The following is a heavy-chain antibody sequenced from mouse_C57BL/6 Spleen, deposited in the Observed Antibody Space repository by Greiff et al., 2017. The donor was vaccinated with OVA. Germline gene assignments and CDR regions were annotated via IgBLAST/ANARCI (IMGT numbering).Heavy chain of an antibody. J-gene: IGHJ4*01. CDR1: GFTFSSYG. V-gene: IGHV5-6*01. CDR2: ISSGGSYT. Sequence: EVQVVESGGDLVKPGGSLKLSCAASGFTFSSYGMSWVRQTPDKRLEWVATISSGGSYTYYPDSVKGRFTISRDNAKNTLYLQMSSLKSEDTAMYYCARPVTTVVAGDAMDYWGQGTSVTVSS. CDR3: ARPVTTVVAGDAMDY. D-gene: IGHD1-1*01.